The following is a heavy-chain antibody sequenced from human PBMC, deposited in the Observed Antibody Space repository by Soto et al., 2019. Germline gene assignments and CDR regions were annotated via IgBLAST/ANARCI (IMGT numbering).Heavy chain of an antibody. Sequence: PGGSLRLSCAASGFTFSSYAVSWVRQAPGKGLEWVSAISGSGGSTYYADSVKGRFTISRDNSKNTLYLQMNSLRAEDTDVYYCEKCQAGKWLVSQYYFDYWGQGTLVTVSS. CDR3: EKCQAGKWLVSQYYFDY. V-gene: IGHV3-23*01. J-gene: IGHJ4*02. D-gene: IGHD6-19*01. CDR2: ISGSGGST. CDR1: GFTFSSYA.